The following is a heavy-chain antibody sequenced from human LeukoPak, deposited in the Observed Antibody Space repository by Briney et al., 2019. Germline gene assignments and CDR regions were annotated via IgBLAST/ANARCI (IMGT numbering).Heavy chain of an antibody. Sequence: GGSLRLPCADSGFTFSSYWMHWVPQAPGKGLVWVSRIKSDGSSTSYADSVKGRFTISRDNAKNTLYLQMNSLRAKDTAVYYCARVGAATYAFDIWGQGTMVTVSS. V-gene: IGHV3-74*01. D-gene: IGHD3-16*01. CDR2: IKSDGSST. J-gene: IGHJ3*02. CDR1: GFTFSSYW. CDR3: ARVGAATYAFDI.